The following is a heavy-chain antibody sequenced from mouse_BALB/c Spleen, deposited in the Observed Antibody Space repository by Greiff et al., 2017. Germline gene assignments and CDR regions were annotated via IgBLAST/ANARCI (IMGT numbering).Heavy chain of an antibody. V-gene: IGHV1S135*01. CDR1: GYSFTGYN. D-gene: IGHD2-1*01. CDR2: IDPYNGGT. J-gene: IGHJ4*01. CDR3: ARSGGNYGDYAMDY. Sequence: EVQLVESGPELGKPGASVKISCKASGYSFTGYNMYWVKQSHRKSLEWIGYIDPYNGGTSYNQKSKGKATLTVDKSSSTAYMHLNSLTSEDSAIYYCARSGGNYGDYAMDYWGQGTSVTVSS.